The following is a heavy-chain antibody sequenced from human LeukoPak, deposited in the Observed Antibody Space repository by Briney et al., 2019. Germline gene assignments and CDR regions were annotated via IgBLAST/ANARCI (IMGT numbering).Heavy chain of an antibody. Sequence: GGSLRLSCAASGFTFSSYAMHWVRQAPGKGLEWVAVISYDGSNKYYADSVKGRFTISRDNSKNTLYLQMNSLRAEDTAVYYCARGVVVVAATFDYWGQGTLVTVSS. V-gene: IGHV3-30*04. J-gene: IGHJ4*02. CDR3: ARGVVVVAATFDY. D-gene: IGHD2-15*01. CDR1: GFTFSSYA. CDR2: ISYDGSNK.